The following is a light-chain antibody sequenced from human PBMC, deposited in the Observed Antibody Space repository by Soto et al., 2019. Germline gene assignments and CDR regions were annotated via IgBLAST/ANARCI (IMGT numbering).Light chain of an antibody. J-gene: IGLJ2*01. CDR2: DIT. V-gene: IGLV2-8*01. CDR3: SSHAGSNSLMV. Sequence: QAVVTQPPSASGSPGQSVTISCTGTSSDIGAFNSISWYQQYPGKAPKLIIFDITQRPSGVPDRFSGSKSANTASLTVSGLQDEDEADYHCSSHAGSNSLMVFGGGTQLTVL. CDR1: SSDIGAFNS.